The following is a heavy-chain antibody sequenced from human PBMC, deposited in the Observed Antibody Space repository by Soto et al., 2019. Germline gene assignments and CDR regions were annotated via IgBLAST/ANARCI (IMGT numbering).Heavy chain of an antibody. CDR3: ARYMFPGSSGSFPPDF. J-gene: IGHJ4*02. CDR2: IWYDASSE. D-gene: IGHD3-10*01. Sequence: GGSLRLSCAASGFTFSSYGMHWVRQAPGKGLEWVAVIWYDASSEYYADSVKGRFTISRDNSKNTLYLQMNSLRAEDTAVYYCARYMFPGSSGSFPPDFWGQGTLVTVSS. V-gene: IGHV3-33*01. CDR1: GFTFSSYG.